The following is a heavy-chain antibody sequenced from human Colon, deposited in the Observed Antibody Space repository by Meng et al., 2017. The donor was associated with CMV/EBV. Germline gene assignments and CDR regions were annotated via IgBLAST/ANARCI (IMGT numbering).Heavy chain of an antibody. Sequence: GESLKISCVASPLIFSGYAMHWVRQAPGKGLEWVSAISGSGGSTYYADSVKGRFTISRDNSKNTLYLQMNSLRAEDTAVYYCAKIRSWGQGTLVTVSS. CDR2: ISGSGGST. V-gene: IGHV3-23*01. J-gene: IGHJ4*02. CDR3: AKIRS. CDR1: PLIFSGYA.